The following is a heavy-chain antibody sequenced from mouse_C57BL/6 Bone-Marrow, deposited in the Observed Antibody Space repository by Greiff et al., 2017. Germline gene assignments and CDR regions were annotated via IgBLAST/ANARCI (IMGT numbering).Heavy chain of an antibody. J-gene: IGHJ2*01. CDR2: SRNKANDYTT. CDR1: GFTFSDFY. Sequence: EVNLVESGGGLVQSGRSLRLSCATSGFTFSDFYMEWVRQAPGKGLEWIAASRNKANDYTTEYSASVKGRFIVSRDTSQSILYLQMNALRAEDTAIYYCARSRWLLPDYWGQGTTLTVSS. V-gene: IGHV7-1*01. D-gene: IGHD2-3*01. CDR3: ARSRWLLPDY.